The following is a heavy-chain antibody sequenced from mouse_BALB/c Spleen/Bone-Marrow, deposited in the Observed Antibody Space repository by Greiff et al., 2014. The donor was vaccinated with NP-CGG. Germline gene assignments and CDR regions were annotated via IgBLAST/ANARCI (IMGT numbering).Heavy chain of an antibody. CDR1: GYSITSGYS. D-gene: IGHD2-3*01. Sequence: DVKLVESGPDLVKPSQSLSLTCTVTGYSITSGYSWHWIRQFPGNILEWMGYIPYSGYTNYNPSLKSRISITRDTSKNQFFLQLNSVTTEDTATYYCARTDGYYAMDYWGQGTSVTVSS. V-gene: IGHV3-1*02. J-gene: IGHJ4*01. CDR3: ARTDGYYAMDY. CDR2: IPYSGYT.